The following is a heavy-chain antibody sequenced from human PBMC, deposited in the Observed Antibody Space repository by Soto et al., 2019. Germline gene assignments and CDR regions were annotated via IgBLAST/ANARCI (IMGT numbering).Heavy chain of an antibody. V-gene: IGHV1-3*01. D-gene: IGHD5-18*01. J-gene: IGHJ4*02. CDR1: GYTLTNIV. CDR3: AREVPYGYSRFDY. CDR2: VNAGNDNT. Sequence: QVHLVQSGAEVKKPGASVKVSCKISGYTLTNIVFHWVGQAPGQRLEWMGWVNAGNDNTKWSREFQGRLTLTKDTSATTAYMELSSLTSEDTAIYFCAREVPYGYSRFDYWGQGTLVTVSS.